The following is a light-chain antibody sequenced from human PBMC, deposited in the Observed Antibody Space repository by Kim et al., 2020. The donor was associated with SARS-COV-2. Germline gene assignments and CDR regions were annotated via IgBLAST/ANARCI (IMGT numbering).Light chain of an antibody. CDR3: QQYGSSPLT. CDR1: QSVSRDK. V-gene: IGKV3-20*01. J-gene: IGKJ4*01. Sequence: EIVLTQSPGPLSLSPGERATLSCRASQSVSRDKLAWYQQKPGQAPRLLIYGTSNRATGIPDRFSGSGSGTDFTLTISRLEPEDFAVYYCQQYGSSPLTFGGGTKVDIK. CDR2: GTS.